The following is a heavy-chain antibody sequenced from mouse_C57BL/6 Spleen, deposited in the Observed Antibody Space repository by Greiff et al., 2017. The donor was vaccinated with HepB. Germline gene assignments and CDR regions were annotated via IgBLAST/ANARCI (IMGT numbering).Heavy chain of an antibody. D-gene: IGHD1-1*01. J-gene: IGHJ1*03. CDR3: TRERDYYGSSIYWYFDV. CDR2: ISSGGDYI. Sequence: EVMLVESGEGLVKPGGSLKLSCAASGFTFSSYAMSWVRQTPEKRLEWVAYISSGGDYIYYADTVKGRFTSSRDNARNTLYLQMSSLKSEDTAMYYCTRERDYYGSSIYWYFDVWGTGTTVTVSS. CDR1: GFTFSSYA. V-gene: IGHV5-9-1*02.